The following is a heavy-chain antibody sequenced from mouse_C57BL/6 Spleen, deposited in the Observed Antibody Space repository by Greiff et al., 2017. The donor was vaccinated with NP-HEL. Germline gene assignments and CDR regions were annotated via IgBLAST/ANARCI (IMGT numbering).Heavy chain of an antibody. CDR3: ARSITTGVEGFAY. V-gene: IGHV1-54*01. Sequence: QVQLQQSGAELVRPGTSVKVSCKASGYAFTNYLIEWVKQRPGQGLEWIGVINPGSGGTNYNEKFKGKATLTADKSSSTAYMQLSSLTSEDSAVYFCARSITTGVEGFAYWGQGTLVTVSA. CDR1: GYAFTNYL. CDR2: INPGSGGT. J-gene: IGHJ3*01. D-gene: IGHD1-1*01.